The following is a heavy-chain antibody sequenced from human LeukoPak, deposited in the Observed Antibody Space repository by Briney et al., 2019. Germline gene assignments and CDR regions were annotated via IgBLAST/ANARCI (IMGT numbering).Heavy chain of an antibody. J-gene: IGHJ4*02. D-gene: IGHD6-13*01. CDR2: IYYSGST. V-gene: IGHV4-59*01. CDR3: ARAFGIAAAAYYFDY. CDR1: GGSISNYY. Sequence: SETLSLTCTVSGGSISNYYWSWIRQPPGTGLEWLGYIYYSGSTNYNPSLKSRGTISVDTSKNQFSLRLNSVTAADTAVYYCARAFGIAAAAYYFDYWGQGTLVTVSS.